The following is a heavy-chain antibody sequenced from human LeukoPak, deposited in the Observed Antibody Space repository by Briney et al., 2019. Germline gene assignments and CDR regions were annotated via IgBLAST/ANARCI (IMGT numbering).Heavy chain of an antibody. CDR1: GYTLTELS. CDR3: ARDGGYLIDY. D-gene: IGHD3-16*02. J-gene: IGHJ4*02. V-gene: IGHV1-18*01. CDR2: ISAYNGNT. Sequence: ASVKVSCKVSGYTLTELSMHWVRQAPGKGLEWMGWISAYNGNTNYAQKLQGRVTMTTDTSTSTAYMELRSLRSDDTAVYYCARDGGYLIDYWGQGTLVTVSS.